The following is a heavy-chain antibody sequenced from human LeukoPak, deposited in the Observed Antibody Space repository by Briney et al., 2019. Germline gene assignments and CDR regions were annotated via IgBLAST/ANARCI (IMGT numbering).Heavy chain of an antibody. J-gene: IGHJ4*02. V-gene: IGHV4-59*01. CDR3: ARDFFPSGYDYGRSDY. Sequence: PSETLSLTCTVSGGSISSYYWSWIRQPPGKGLEWIGYIYHGGSTNYNPSLKSRVTISVDTSKNQFSLKLSSVTAADTAVYYCARDFFPSGYDYGRSDYWGQGTLVTVSS. D-gene: IGHD5-12*01. CDR1: GGSISSYY. CDR2: IYHGGST.